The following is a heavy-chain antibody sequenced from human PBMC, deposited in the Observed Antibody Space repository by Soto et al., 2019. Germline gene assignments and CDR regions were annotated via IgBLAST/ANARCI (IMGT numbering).Heavy chain of an antibody. V-gene: IGHV4-59*01. CDR3: ARGTSGSYYYFDY. D-gene: IGHD1-26*01. CDR1: SASISSYY. CDR2: IYYSGST. Sequence: SETLSPTCTVSSASISSYYRSWIRQPPGKGLEWIGYIYYSGSTNYNPSLKSRVTISVDTSKNQFSLKLSSVTAADTAVYYCARGTSGSYYYFDYWGQGTLVTVS. J-gene: IGHJ4*02.